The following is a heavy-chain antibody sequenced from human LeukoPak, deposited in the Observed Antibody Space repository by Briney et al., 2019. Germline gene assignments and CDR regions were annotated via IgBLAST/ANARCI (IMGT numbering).Heavy chain of an antibody. J-gene: IGHJ5*02. Sequence: GGSLRLSCAASGFAFSTFEMNWVRQAPGKGLEWVSYISSSGSTIYYADFVKGRFTISRDNAKNSLYLQMNSLRAEDTAVYYCARDYYGSGSHDNWFDPWGQGTLVTVSS. V-gene: IGHV3-48*03. CDR2: ISSSGSTI. D-gene: IGHD3-10*01. CDR1: GFAFSTFE. CDR3: ARDYYGSGSHDNWFDP.